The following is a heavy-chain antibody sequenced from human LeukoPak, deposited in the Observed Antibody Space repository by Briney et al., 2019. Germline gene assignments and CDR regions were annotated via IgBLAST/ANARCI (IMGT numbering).Heavy chain of an antibody. CDR2: IIPSGGST. J-gene: IGHJ4*02. Sequence: ASVKVSCKAPGYTFTSYYIHWVRHAPGQGLEWMGIIIPSGGSTSYAQKFQGRVTMTRDTSTSTVYMELSSLRSEDTAVYYCARGLFLYYDGSRYYCYFDYWGQGTLVTVSS. V-gene: IGHV1-46*01. CDR1: GYTFTSYY. CDR3: ARGLFLYYDGSRYYCYFDY. D-gene: IGHD3-22*01.